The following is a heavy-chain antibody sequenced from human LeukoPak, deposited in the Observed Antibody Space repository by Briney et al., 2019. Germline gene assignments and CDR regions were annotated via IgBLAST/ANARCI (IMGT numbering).Heavy chain of an antibody. V-gene: IGHV3-66*01. Sequence: GGSPRLSCAASGFTVSSKYMSWVRQAPGKGLEWVSVIYSGGSTYYADSVKGRFTISRDNSKNALYLQMNSLRAEDTALYYCVRSGSSSWDVLDYWGQETLVTVSS. D-gene: IGHD6-13*01. CDR1: GFTVSSKY. CDR2: IYSGGST. J-gene: IGHJ4*02. CDR3: VRSGSSSWDVLDY.